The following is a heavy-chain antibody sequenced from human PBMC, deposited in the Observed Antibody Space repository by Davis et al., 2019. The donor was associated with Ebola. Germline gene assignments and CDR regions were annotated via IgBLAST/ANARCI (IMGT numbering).Heavy chain of an antibody. Sequence: PGGSLRLSCAASGFTFSSYWMSWVRQAPGKGLEWVANIKQDGSEKYYVDSVKGRFTISRDNAKNSLYLQMNSLRAEDTAVYYCASLVLTDVWGMDVWGQGTTVTVSS. CDR1: GFTFSSYW. J-gene: IGHJ6*02. D-gene: IGHD3-9*01. CDR2: IKQDGSEK. CDR3: ASLVLTDVWGMDV. V-gene: IGHV3-7*03.